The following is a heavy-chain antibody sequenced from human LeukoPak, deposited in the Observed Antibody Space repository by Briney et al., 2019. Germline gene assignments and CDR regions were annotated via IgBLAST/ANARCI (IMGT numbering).Heavy chain of an antibody. J-gene: IGHJ6*01. Sequence: GRSLRLSCAASGFTFSSYAMHWVRQAPGKGLEWVAVISYDGSNIYYADSVKGRFTISRDNAKNTLYLQMNSLRAEDTAVYYCARGGDYDLWSGCMHVWGQRTTVTVSS. V-gene: IGHV3-30-3*01. CDR3: ARGGDYDLWSGCMHV. CDR1: GFTFSSYA. CDR2: ISYDGSNI. D-gene: IGHD3-3*01.